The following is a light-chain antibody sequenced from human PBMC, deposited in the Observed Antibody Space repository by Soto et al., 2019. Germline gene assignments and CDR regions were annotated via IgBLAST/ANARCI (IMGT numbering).Light chain of an antibody. CDR3: QQYGSSRT. V-gene: IGKV3-20*01. CDR2: GAS. Sequence: EILLTQSPGTLSLSPGERATLSCRASQSVSSNLAWYQQKPGQAPRLLIYGASSRATGIPDRFSGSGSGTDFTLTISRLEPEDFAVYYCQQYGSSRTFGQGTKVDI. J-gene: IGKJ1*01. CDR1: QSVSSN.